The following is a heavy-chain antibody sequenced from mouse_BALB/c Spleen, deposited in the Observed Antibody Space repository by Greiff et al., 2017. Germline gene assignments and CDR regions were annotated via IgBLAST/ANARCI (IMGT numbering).Heavy chain of an antibody. D-gene: IGHD3-1*01. J-gene: IGHJ4*01. Sequence: VKLMESGPGLVAPSQSLSITCTVSGFSLTSYGVHWVRQPPGKGLEWLGVIWAGGSTNYDSALMSRLSISKDNSKSQVFLKMNSLQTDDTAMYYCARDRGPSFMDYWGQGTSVTVSS. V-gene: IGHV2-9*02. CDR2: IWAGGST. CDR1: GFSLTSYG. CDR3: ARDRGPSFMDY.